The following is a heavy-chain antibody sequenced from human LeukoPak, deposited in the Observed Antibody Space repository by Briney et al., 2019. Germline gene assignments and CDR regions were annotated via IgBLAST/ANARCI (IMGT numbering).Heavy chain of an antibody. CDR2: ISSSCSTR. CDR1: GFTFSSYE. CDR3: AREGGTTMFRGTFDP. Sequence: PGGSLRLSCAASGFTFSSYEMNWVRQAPGKGLEWVSCISSSCSTRYYADSVKGRFTTSRDNAKNSLYLQMNSLRAEDTAVYYCAREGGTTMFRGTFDPWGQGILVTVSS. D-gene: IGHD3-10*01. J-gene: IGHJ5*02. V-gene: IGHV3-48*03.